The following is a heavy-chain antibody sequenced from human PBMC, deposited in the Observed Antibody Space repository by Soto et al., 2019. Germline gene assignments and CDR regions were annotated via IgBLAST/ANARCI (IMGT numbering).Heavy chain of an antibody. CDR1: GFTFSSYP. J-gene: IGHJ4*02. CDR3: ARNYYEDY. CDR2: ISSDGTNK. D-gene: IGHD3-22*01. V-gene: IGHV3-30-3*01. Sequence: GGSLRLSCAASGFTFSSYPMHWVRQAPGKGLEWLAVISSDGTNKNYADSVKGRFTISRDNSENTLFLQVNSLTPEDSAVYFCARNYYEDYWGQETLVTVSS.